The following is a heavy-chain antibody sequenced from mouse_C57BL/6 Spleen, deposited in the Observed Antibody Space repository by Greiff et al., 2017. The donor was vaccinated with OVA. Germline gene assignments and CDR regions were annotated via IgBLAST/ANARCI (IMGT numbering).Heavy chain of an antibody. Sequence: QVQLQQSGAELARPGASVKLSCKASGYTFTSYTMHWVKQRPGQGLEWIGYINPSSGYTKYNQKFKDKATLTADKSSSTAYMQLSRRTSEDAAVYYCGISPAYYGSSYDYAMDYWGQGTSVTGSS. D-gene: IGHD1-1*01. V-gene: IGHV1-4*01. CDR2: INPSSGYT. J-gene: IGHJ4*01. CDR1: GYTFTSYT. CDR3: GISPAYYGSSYDYAMDY.